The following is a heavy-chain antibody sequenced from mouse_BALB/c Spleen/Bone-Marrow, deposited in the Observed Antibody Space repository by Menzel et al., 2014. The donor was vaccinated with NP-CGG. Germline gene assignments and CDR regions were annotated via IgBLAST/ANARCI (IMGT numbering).Heavy chain of an antibody. Sequence: EVMLVESGGGLVQPGGSLKLSCAASGFDFSRYWMSWVRQAPGKGLEWIGEINPDSSTINYTPSLKDKFIMSGDNAKSPLYLQMSKVRSEDTALYYCARLGYYGAMGYWGQGTPVTVSS. D-gene: IGHD1-1*01. V-gene: IGHV4-1*02. CDR2: INPDSSTI. J-gene: IGHJ4*01. CDR1: GFDFSRYW. CDR3: ARLGYYGAMGY.